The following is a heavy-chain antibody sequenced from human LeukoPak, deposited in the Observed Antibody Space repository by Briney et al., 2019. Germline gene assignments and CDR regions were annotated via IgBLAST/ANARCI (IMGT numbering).Heavy chain of an antibody. CDR1: GFTFSSYW. V-gene: IGHV3-74*01. D-gene: IGHD3-22*01. CDR2: INSDGSST. J-gene: IGHJ4*02. CDR3: ARDATMIVVPEYYFDY. Sequence: GGSLRLSCAASGFTFSSYWMHWVRHAPGKGLVWVSRINSDGSSTIYADSVKGRFTISRDNSKNTLYLEMNRLRGEDRGVYYCARDATMIVVPEYYFDYWRQGTLVTVSS.